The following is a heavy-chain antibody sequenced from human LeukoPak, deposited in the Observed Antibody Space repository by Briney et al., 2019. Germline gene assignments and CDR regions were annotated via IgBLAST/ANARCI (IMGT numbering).Heavy chain of an antibody. J-gene: IGHJ6*03. V-gene: IGHV3-43*02. D-gene: IGHD5-12*01. CDR2: ISGDGGST. Sequence: QPGGSLRLSCAASGFTFDDYAMHWVRQAPGKGLEWVSLISGDGGSTYYADSVKGRFTISRDNSKNSLYLQMNSLRTEDTALYYCAKGPMSGLPQHYYYMDVWGKGTTVTVSS. CDR1: GFTFDDYA. CDR3: AKGPMSGLPQHYYYMDV.